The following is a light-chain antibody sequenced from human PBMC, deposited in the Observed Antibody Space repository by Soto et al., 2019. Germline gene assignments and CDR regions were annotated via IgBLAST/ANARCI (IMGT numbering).Light chain of an antibody. Sequence: DIQMTQSPSTLSASVGDRVTITCRASQSISSWLAWYQQKPGKAPKLLIYDASSLESGVPSRFSGSGSATEFTLTISSLQPDDFATYYCQQRNYWLSFGGGTKVEIK. V-gene: IGKV1-5*01. CDR2: DAS. CDR1: QSISSW. CDR3: QQRNYWLS. J-gene: IGKJ4*01.